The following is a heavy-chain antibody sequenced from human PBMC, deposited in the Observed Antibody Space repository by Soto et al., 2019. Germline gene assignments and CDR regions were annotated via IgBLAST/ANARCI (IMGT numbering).Heavy chain of an antibody. D-gene: IGHD5-12*01. CDR1: GYTFTSYG. CDR2: ISANNGNT. Sequence: QVQLVQSGAEVKKPGASVKVSCKASGYTFTSYGINWVRQAPGQGLEWMGWISANNGNTQYAQKLQGRVTMTTDTSTSRADMELRSLRSDDTAVYYCARVQSGYDFAYWGQGTLVTVSS. V-gene: IGHV1-18*01. J-gene: IGHJ4*02. CDR3: ARVQSGYDFAY.